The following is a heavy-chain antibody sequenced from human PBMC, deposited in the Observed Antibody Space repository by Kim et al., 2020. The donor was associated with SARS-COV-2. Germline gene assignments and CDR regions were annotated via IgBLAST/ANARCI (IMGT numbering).Heavy chain of an antibody. CDR1: GFTFDDYA. J-gene: IGHJ3*02. CDR3: AKDIWFGELFSAFDI. Sequence: GGSLRLSCAASGFTFDDYAMHWVRQAPGKGLEWVSGISWNSGSIGYADSVKGRFTISRDNAKNSLYLQMNSLRAEDTALYYCAKDIWFGELFSAFDIWGQGTMVTVSS. D-gene: IGHD3-10*01. CDR2: ISWNSGSI. V-gene: IGHV3-9*01.